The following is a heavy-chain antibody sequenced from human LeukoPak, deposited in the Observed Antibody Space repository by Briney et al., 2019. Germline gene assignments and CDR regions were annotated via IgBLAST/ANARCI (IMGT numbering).Heavy chain of an antibody. V-gene: IGHV3-23*01. D-gene: IGHD3-9*01. Sequence: GGSLRLSCAASGFTFSGYAMNWVRQAPGKGLEWVSVISGSGGSTYYADSVKGRFIISRDNSKNTLYLQMNSLRAEDTAIYYCVKTYYDILTGYLDYWGQGTLVTVSS. CDR2: ISGSGGST. CDR3: VKTYYDILTGYLDY. J-gene: IGHJ4*02. CDR1: GFTFSGYA.